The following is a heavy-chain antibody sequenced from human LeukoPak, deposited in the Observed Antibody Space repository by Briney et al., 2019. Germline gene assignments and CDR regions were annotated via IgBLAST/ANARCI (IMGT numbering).Heavy chain of an antibody. D-gene: IGHD6-13*01. CDR1: GGTFSSYA. CDR3: ARAFYSSSWYPNYYYYYMDV. Sequence: SVKVSCKASGGTFSSYAISWVRQAPGQGLEWMGGIIPIFGTANYAQKFQGRVTITADESTSTAYMELSSLRSEDTAVYYCARAFYSSSWYPNYYYYYMDVWGKGTTVTISS. CDR2: IIPIFGTA. V-gene: IGHV1-69*13. J-gene: IGHJ6*03.